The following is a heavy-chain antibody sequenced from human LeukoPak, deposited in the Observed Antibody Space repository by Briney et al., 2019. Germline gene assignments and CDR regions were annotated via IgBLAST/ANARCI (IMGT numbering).Heavy chain of an antibody. D-gene: IGHD2-2*01. Sequence: PGGSLRLSCAASGFTFSSYAMHWVRQAPGKGLEWVAIIWYDGNNKYHADSVRGRFTISRDNSKNTLYLQLNSLRAGDTAVYYCAKDTKRYCTSTRCSITDHWGQGTLVTVSS. CDR1: GFTFSSYA. V-gene: IGHV3-33*06. CDR3: AKDTKRYCTSTRCSITDH. J-gene: IGHJ4*02. CDR2: IWYDGNNK.